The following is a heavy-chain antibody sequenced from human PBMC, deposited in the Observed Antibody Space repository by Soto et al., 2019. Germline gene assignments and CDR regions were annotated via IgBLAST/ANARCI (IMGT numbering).Heavy chain of an antibody. CDR1: GYTFTRYG. V-gene: IGHV1-18*01. D-gene: IGHD3-16*01. J-gene: IGHJ6*02. CDR3: AREGHVPYYYYGMDF. Sequence: QVHLVQSGAEVKKPGASVKVSCKTSGYTFTRYGISCVRQAPGQGLECMGWISGDDGRTNFAQNVQDRVTMTTDTSTSTVYMELRSLSSQDTAVYYCAREGHVPYYYYGMDFWCQGTTVTVSS. CDR2: ISGDDGRT.